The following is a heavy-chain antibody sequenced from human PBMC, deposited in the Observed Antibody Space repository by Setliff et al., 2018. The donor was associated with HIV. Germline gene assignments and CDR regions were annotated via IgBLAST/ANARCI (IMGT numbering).Heavy chain of an antibody. D-gene: IGHD2-2*01. Sequence: GASVKVSCKASGGTFSTYAISWVRQAPGRGLEWVGGIIPTLGVAHNAQKFQGRVTITADKSTNTAFMELSSLRSEDTAVYYCARLRGRIVVPSAMPSWGQGTLVTVSS. CDR3: ARLRGRIVVPSAMPS. V-gene: IGHV1-69*10. CDR1: GGTFSTYA. J-gene: IGHJ5*02. CDR2: IIPTLGVA.